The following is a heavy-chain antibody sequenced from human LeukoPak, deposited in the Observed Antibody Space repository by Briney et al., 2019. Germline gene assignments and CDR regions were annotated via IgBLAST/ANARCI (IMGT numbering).Heavy chain of an antibody. CDR1: GFIFSDYS. D-gene: IGHD1-26*01. V-gene: IGHV3-48*02. Sequence: PGGSLRLSCAASGFIFSDYSMNCVRQAPGKGLEWLSSIGGGSSSIFYADSVKGRFSISRDNAKNSLYLQMNSLRDDDTAVYFCVRGQVGTVSDYWGQGTLVTVSS. J-gene: IGHJ4*02. CDR3: VRGQVGTVSDY. CDR2: IGGGSSSI.